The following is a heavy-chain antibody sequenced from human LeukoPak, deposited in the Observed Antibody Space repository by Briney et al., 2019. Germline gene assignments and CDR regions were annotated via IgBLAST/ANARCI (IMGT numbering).Heavy chain of an antibody. CDR2: TYYRSRWYN. CDR3: ARAEHLDYDYVWGSYRSAYYFDY. Sequence: SQTLSLTCAISGDSLSSNSAAWNWIRQSPSRGLEWLGRTYYRSRWYNDYAVSVKSRITINPDTSKNQFSLQLNSVTPEDTAVYYCARAEHLDYDYVWGSYRSAYYFDYWGQGTLVTVSS. V-gene: IGHV6-1*01. J-gene: IGHJ4*02. CDR1: GDSLSSNSAA. D-gene: IGHD3-16*02.